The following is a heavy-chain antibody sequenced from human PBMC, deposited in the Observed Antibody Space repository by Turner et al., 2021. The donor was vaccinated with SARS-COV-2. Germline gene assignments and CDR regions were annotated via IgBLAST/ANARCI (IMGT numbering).Heavy chain of an antibody. CDR1: GGSISNNNYY. J-gene: IGHJ4*02. V-gene: IGHV4-39*01. Sequence: QLQLQESGPGLVKPSETLSLTCTVSGGSISNNNYYWCWIRQSPGKGLEWIGTVYYSGSTYYNPSLKSRVTISVDTSKNQFSLKLGSVTAADTAVYYCARHGLDILTGVFDYWGQGILVTVSS. CDR3: ARHGLDILTGVFDY. CDR2: VYYSGST. D-gene: IGHD3-9*01.